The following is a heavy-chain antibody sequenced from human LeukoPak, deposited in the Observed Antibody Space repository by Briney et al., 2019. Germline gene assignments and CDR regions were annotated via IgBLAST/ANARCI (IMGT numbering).Heavy chain of an antibody. D-gene: IGHD2-2*01. Sequence: GGSLRLSCAASGFTFSGSTMSWVRPAPGKGLEWVSGISGSGGTTRHADSVKGRFTISRDNSKNTLYLQMNSLRAEDTAVYYCAKDRGIVVVPTLFDYWGQGTLVTVSS. CDR3: AKDRGIVVVPTLFDY. CDR2: ISGSGGTT. V-gene: IGHV3-23*01. CDR1: GFTFSGST. J-gene: IGHJ4*02.